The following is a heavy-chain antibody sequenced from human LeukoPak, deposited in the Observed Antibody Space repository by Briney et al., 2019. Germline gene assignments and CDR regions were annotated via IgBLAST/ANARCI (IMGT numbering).Heavy chain of an antibody. V-gene: IGHV6-1*01. J-gene: IGHJ6*02. D-gene: IGHD2-2*02. CDR2: TYYRSKSYN. Sequence: SQTLSLTCALSGDSVSSNSAAWNWVRQSPSRGLEWLGRTYYRSKSYNDYAVSVKSPITINPDTSKNQFSLQLNSVTPEDTAVYYCAREDIVVVPAAIGGYYYYYGMDVWGQGTTVTVSS. CDR1: GDSVSSNSAA. CDR3: AREDIVVVPAAIGGYYYYYGMDV.